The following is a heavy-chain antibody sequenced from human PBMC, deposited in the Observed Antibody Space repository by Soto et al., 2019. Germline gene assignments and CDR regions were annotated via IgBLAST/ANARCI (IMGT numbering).Heavy chain of an antibody. V-gene: IGHV3-7*05. CDR1: GFTFSSYW. CDR2: IKQDGSEK. D-gene: IGHD3-22*01. Sequence: LRLSCAASGFTFSSYWMSWVRQAPGKGLEWVANIKQDGSEKYYVDSVKGRFTISRDNAKNSLYLQMNSLRAEDTAVYYCARGQRFSYYYDSSGYSRPTYYYYGMDVWGQGTTVTVSS. CDR3: ARGQRFSYYYDSSGYSRPTYYYYGMDV. J-gene: IGHJ6*02.